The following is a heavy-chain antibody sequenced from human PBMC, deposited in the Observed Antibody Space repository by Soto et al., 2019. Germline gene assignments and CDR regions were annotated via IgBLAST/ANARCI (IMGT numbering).Heavy chain of an antibody. CDR3: ARLNPTVTS. J-gene: IGHJ5*02. CDR1: GGSIGSRGYD. V-gene: IGHV4-39*01. Sequence: QLQLQESGPGLVKPSETLSLTCTVSGGSIGSRGYDWGWVREPPGKGPEWIGNINYSGGTYYNPSLKSQGTIPVHTSKNQSSMRLSSVTAADTAVYYCARLNPTVTSWGQGTLVTVSS. D-gene: IGHD4-17*01. CDR2: INYSGGT.